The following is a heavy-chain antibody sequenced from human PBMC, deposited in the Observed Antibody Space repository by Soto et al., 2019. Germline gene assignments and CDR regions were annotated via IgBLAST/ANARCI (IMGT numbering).Heavy chain of an antibody. CDR3: ARDYYDSSGYSRDYYYYYGMDV. V-gene: IGHV1-69*06. CDR2: IIPIFGTA. J-gene: IGHJ6*02. D-gene: IGHD3-22*01. CDR1: GGTFSSYA. Sequence: VASVKVSCKASGGTFSSYAISWVRQAPGQGLEWMGGIIPIFGTANYAQKFQGRVTITADKSTSTAYMELSSLRSEDTAVYYCARDYYDSSGYSRDYYYYYGMDVWG.